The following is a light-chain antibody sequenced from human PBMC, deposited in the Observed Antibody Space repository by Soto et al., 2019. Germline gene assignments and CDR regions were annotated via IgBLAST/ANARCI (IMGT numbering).Light chain of an antibody. J-gene: IGLJ1*01. Sequence: QSALTQPVSVSGSPGQSIAISCTGTRSDVGAYNYVSWYQQHPGKAPKLMISEVTNRPSGVSDRFSGSKSGNTASLTISGLQAEDEADYYCSSFTSRFTFVFGTGTKLTVL. CDR1: RSDVGAYNY. V-gene: IGLV2-14*01. CDR3: SSFTSRFTFV. CDR2: EVT.